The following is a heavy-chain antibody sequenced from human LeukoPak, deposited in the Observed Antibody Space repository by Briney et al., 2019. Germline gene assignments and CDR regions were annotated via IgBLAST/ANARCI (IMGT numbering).Heavy chain of an antibody. CDR2: VGLDENDR. Sequence: GGSLRLSCAVSGFTIRSFAMHWVRQAPGRGLEWVAFVGLDENDRQYADSVKGRFTISRDNSRNALSLYMNSLRADDTAVYFCAKEPPGGWSIDLCGRGTLVIVSS. CDR3: AKEPPGGWSIDL. J-gene: IGHJ2*01. D-gene: IGHD3-16*01. V-gene: IGHV3-30*02. CDR1: GFTIRSFA.